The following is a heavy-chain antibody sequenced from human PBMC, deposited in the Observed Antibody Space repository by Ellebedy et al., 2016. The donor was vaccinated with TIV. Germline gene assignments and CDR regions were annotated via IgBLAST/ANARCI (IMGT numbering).Heavy chain of an antibody. CDR3: ARVRSGSYYDY. Sequence: AASVKVSCKASGYTFTSYAMHWVRQAPGQRLEWMGWINAGNGNTKYSQKFQGRVTITRDTSASTAYMELSSLRSEETAMYYCARVRSGSYYDYWGQGTLVTVSS. CDR1: GYTFTSYA. D-gene: IGHD1-26*01. J-gene: IGHJ4*02. V-gene: IGHV1-3*01. CDR2: INAGNGNT.